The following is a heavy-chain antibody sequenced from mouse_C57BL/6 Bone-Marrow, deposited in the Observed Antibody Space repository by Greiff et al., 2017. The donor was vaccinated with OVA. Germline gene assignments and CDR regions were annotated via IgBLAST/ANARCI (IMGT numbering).Heavy chain of an antibody. J-gene: IGHJ4*01. CDR3: ARGAYYYGSSLMDY. D-gene: IGHD1-1*01. CDR2: IYPGSGST. Sequence: QVQLQQSGAELAKPGASVKMSCKASGYTFTSYWITWVKQRPGQGLEWIGDIYPGSGSTNYNEKFKSKATLTVDTSSSTAYMQLSSLTSEDSAVYYCARGAYYYGSSLMDYWGQGTSVTVSS. V-gene: IGHV1-55*01. CDR1: GYTFTSYW.